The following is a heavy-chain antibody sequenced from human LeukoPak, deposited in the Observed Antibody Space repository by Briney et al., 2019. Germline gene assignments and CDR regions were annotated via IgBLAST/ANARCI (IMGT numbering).Heavy chain of an antibody. CDR1: GGSISSYY. CDR2: IYYSGST. D-gene: IGHD1-26*01. CDR3: AREGGSQGGFDP. Sequence: PSETLSLTCTVSGGSISSYYWSWIRQPPGKGLEWVGYIYYSGSTNYYPSPMSRVTISVDTSKNQFSLRLSSVAAADTAVYYCAREGGSQGGFDPWGQGTLVTVSS. J-gene: IGHJ5*02. V-gene: IGHV4-59*01.